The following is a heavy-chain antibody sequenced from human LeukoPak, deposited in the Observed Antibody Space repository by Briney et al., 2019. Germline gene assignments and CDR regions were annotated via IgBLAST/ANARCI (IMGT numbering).Heavy chain of an antibody. J-gene: IGHJ4*02. CDR1: GDSISSSSDY. Sequence: SETLSLTCTISGDSISSSSDYWGWIRQPPGKGLEWIGSIFHSGSTYYNPSLKSRVTISVDTSKNQFSLKLSSVTAADTAVYYCARQRYWEKISCFDYWGQGTLVTVSS. V-gene: IGHV4-39*01. D-gene: IGHD2-8*02. CDR3: ARQRYWEKISCFDY. CDR2: IFHSGST.